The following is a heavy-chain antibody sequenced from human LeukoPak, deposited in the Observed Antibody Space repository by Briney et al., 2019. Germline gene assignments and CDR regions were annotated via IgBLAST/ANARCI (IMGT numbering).Heavy chain of an antibody. Sequence: SETLSLTCTVSGGSISTGDYYWSWIRQPPGKGLEYLGYIYYSGSTYYNPSLKSRITISVDTSKNQFSLKLSSVPAADTAVYYCAVGHYYHSSGYLFDSWCQGTLVTVSS. D-gene: IGHD3-22*01. J-gene: IGHJ4*02. CDR2: IYYSGST. CDR3: AVGHYYHSSGYLFDS. CDR1: GGSISTGDYY. V-gene: IGHV4-30-4*01.